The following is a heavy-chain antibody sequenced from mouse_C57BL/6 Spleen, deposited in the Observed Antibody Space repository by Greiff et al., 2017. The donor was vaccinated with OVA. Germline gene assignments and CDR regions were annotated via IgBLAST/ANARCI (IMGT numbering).Heavy chain of an antibody. D-gene: IGHD2-5*01. CDR1: GFTFSDYG. V-gene: IGHV5-17*01. Sequence: EVMLVESGGGLVKPGGSLKLSCAASGFTFSDYGMHWVRQAPEKGLEWVAYISSGSSTIYYADTVKGRFTISRDNAKNTLFLQMTSLRSEDTAIYYCARGEASNLRMDYWGQGTSVTVSS. CDR2: ISSGSSTI. J-gene: IGHJ4*01. CDR3: ARGEASNLRMDY.